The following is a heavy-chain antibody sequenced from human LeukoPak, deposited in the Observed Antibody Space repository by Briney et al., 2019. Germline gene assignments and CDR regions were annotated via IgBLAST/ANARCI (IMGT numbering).Heavy chain of an antibody. CDR3: AKEALEAVAGTVDY. D-gene: IGHD6-19*01. J-gene: IGHJ4*02. CDR2: IGGSGGST. CDR1: GFTFSNYA. Sequence: PGGSLRLSCSASGFTFSNYAMGWVRQAPGKGLEWVSGIGGSGGSTYYADSVKGRFTISRDNSKNTLYLQMNSLRAEDTAVYYCAKEALEAVAGTVDYWGQGTLVTVSS. V-gene: IGHV3-23*01.